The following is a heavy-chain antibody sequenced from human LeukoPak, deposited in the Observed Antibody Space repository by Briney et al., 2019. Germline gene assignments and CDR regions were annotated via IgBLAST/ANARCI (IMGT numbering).Heavy chain of an antibody. V-gene: IGHV3-15*07. Sequence: GGPLRLSCAASGFTFSNAWMNWVRQAPGKGLEWVGRIKSKTDGGTTDYAAPVKGGFTISRDDSKNTLYLQMNSLKTEDTAVYYCTTLIAAAGDFDYWGQGTLVTVSS. CDR1: GFTFSNAW. CDR3: TTLIAAAGDFDY. J-gene: IGHJ4*02. CDR2: IKSKTDGGTT. D-gene: IGHD6-13*01.